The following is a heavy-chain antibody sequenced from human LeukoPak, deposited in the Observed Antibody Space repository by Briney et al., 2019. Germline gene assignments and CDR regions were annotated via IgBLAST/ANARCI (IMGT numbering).Heavy chain of an antibody. V-gene: IGHV3-48*03. J-gene: IGHJ5*02. Sequence: PGGSLRLSCAASGFTFSSYEMNWVRQAPGKGLEWASYISSSGSTIYYADSVKGRFTISRDNAKNSLYLQMNSLRAEDTAVYYCASTEYSSSSWGRGTLVTVSS. D-gene: IGHD6-6*01. CDR3: ASTEYSSSS. CDR1: GFTFSSYE. CDR2: ISSSGSTI.